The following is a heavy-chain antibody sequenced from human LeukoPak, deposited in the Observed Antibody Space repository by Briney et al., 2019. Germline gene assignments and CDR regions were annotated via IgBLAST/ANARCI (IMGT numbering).Heavy chain of an antibody. Sequence: GGSLRLSCAASGFTFSSYSMNWVRQAPGKGLEWVSSISSSSSYKYYADSVKGRFTISRDNAKNSLYLQMNSLRAEDTAVYYCASGPIIAVAGTGYWGQGTLVTVSS. CDR3: ASGPIIAVAGTGY. CDR2: ISSSSSYK. D-gene: IGHD6-19*01. V-gene: IGHV3-21*01. J-gene: IGHJ4*02. CDR1: GFTFSSYS.